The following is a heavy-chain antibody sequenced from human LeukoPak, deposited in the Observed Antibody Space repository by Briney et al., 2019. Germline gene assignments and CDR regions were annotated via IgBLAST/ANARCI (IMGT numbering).Heavy chain of an antibody. D-gene: IGHD2-21*01. J-gene: IGHJ4*02. V-gene: IGHV3-30-3*01. CDR2: ISYSGNNK. CDR3: AREGRTFRGNIVTRKYYFAD. Sequence: PGESLSLSCAASGFTFSVFVWHWVRQPPGKGLEWVGDISYSGNNKFYAASVRGRFTFSRDTSKTFPYLKLYSRNAKSTAVYYCAREGRTFRGNIVTRKYYFADWGQGTLLSVSS. CDR1: GFTFSVFV.